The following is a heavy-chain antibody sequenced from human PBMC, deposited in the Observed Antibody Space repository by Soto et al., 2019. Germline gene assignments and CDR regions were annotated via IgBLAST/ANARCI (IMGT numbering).Heavy chain of an antibody. Sequence: QVQLVQSGSELKKPGASVKVSCKASGYTFTSYAMNWVRQAPGQGLEWMGWINTNTGNPTYAQGFTGRFVFSLDTSVSTAYLQICSLKAEDTAVYYCASPACSSPSCHTYYYYYGMDVWGQGPTVTVSS. CDR3: ASPACSSPSCHTYYYYYGMDV. CDR1: GYTFTSYA. CDR2: INTNTGNP. J-gene: IGHJ6*02. D-gene: IGHD2-2*01. V-gene: IGHV7-4-1*01.